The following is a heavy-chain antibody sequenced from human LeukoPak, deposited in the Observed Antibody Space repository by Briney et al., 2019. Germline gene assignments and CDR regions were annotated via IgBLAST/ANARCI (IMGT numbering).Heavy chain of an antibody. CDR2: IWYDGSNK. J-gene: IGHJ4*02. D-gene: IGHD6-19*01. CDR3: ARVRGDSSGWYRGPGVATAPGY. Sequence: PGGSLRLSCAASGFTFSSYGMHWVRQAPGKGLEWVAVIWYDGSNKYYADSVKGRFTISRDNSKNTLYLQMNSLRDEDTAVYHCARVRGDSSGWYRGPGVATAPGYWGQGTLVTVSS. CDR1: GFTFSSYG. V-gene: IGHV3-33*01.